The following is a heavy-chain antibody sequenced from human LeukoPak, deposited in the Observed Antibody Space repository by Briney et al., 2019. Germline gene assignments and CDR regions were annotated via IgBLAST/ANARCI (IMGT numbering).Heavy chain of an antibody. CDR1: GFTFSSYS. D-gene: IGHD6-19*01. Sequence: QPGGSLRLSCAASGFTFSSYSMNWVRRAPGKGLEWVSSISSSSYIYYADSVKGRFTISRDNAKNSLYLQMNSLRAEDTAVYYCASSPSSGWYTSDYWGQGTLVTVSS. V-gene: IGHV3-21*01. CDR2: ISSSSYI. J-gene: IGHJ4*02. CDR3: ASSPSSGWYTSDY.